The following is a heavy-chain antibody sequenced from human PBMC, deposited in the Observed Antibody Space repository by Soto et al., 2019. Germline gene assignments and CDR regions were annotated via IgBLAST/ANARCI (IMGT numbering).Heavy chain of an antibody. CDR1: GYDFNTNG. D-gene: IGHD3-3*01. J-gene: IGHJ4*02. V-gene: IGHV5-51*01. Sequence: PGECMTSSCRVSGYDFNTNGFVWVLQLPGRGLEWVGIMYPGDSNTRYNPSLQGHVTLSVDVTVSTAFLQWRSLETSDTGMYFCARLPRDCNKTSCYYADHWGQGTQVTVSS. CDR3: ARLPRDCNKTSCYYADH. CDR2: MYPGDSNT.